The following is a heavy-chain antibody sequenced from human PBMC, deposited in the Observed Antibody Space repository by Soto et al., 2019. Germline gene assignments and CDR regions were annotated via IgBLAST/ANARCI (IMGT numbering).Heavy chain of an antibody. CDR3: ARGSREFDY. Sequence: PVGSLRLSCAASGFTFSSYAMHWVRQAPGKGLEWVAVISYDGSNKYYADSVKGRFTISRDNSKNTLYLQMNSLRAEDTAVYYCARGSREFDYWGQGTLVTVSS. D-gene: IGHD6-13*01. CDR2: ISYDGSNK. CDR1: GFTFSSYA. V-gene: IGHV3-30-3*01. J-gene: IGHJ4*02.